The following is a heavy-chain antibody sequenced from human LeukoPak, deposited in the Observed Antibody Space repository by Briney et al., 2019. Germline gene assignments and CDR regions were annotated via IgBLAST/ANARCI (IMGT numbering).Heavy chain of an antibody. CDR3: ARGPYSSGYVFDY. J-gene: IGHJ4*02. Sequence: ASVKVSCKASGYTFTGSYIHWVRQAPGQGLEWMVRINPHSGGTDYAQKFQGRVTMTRDTSISTAYMELSRLTSDDSAVYYCARGPYSSGYVFDYWGQGALVTVSS. CDR2: INPHSGGT. CDR1: GYTFTGSY. D-gene: IGHD3-22*01. V-gene: IGHV1-2*06.